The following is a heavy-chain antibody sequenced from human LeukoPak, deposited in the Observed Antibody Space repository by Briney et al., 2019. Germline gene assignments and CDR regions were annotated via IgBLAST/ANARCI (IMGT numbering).Heavy chain of an antibody. CDR3: ARGVTVTHFDY. Sequence: GGSLRLSCAASGFTFSSYDMHWVRQATGKGLEWVSAIGTAGDTYYPGSVKGRFTISRDNAKNSLYLQMNSLRAEDTAVYYCARGVTVTHFDYWGQGTLVTVSS. D-gene: IGHD4-17*01. V-gene: IGHV3-13*01. CDR2: IGTAGDT. CDR1: GFTFSSYD. J-gene: IGHJ4*02.